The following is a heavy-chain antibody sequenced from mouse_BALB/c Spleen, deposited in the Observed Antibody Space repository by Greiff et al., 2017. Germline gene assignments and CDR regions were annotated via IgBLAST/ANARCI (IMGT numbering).Heavy chain of an antibody. J-gene: IGHJ1*01. V-gene: IGHV14-3*02. D-gene: IGHD4-1*01. CDR2: IDPANGNT. CDR1: GFNIKDTY. Sequence: VQLQQSGAELVKPGASVKLSCTASGFNIKDTYMHWVKQRPEQGLEWIGRIDPANGNTKYDPKFQGKATITADTSSNTAYLQLSSLTSEDTAVYYCAREGKNWDWYFDVWGAGTTVTVAS. CDR3: AREGKNWDWYFDV.